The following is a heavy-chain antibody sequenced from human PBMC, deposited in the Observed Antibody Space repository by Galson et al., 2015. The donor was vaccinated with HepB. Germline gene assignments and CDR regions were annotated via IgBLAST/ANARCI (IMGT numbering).Heavy chain of an antibody. J-gene: IGHJ4*02. V-gene: IGHV1-18*01. CDR1: GYTFTSYG. CDR3: ARHLSLYYYDSSGYYDY. D-gene: IGHD3-22*01. Sequence: SVKVSCKASGYTFTSYGISWVRQAPGQGLEWMGWISAYNGNTNYAQKLQGRVTMTTDTSTSTAYMELRSLRSDDTAVYYCARHLSLYYYDSSGYYDYWGQGTLVTVSS. CDR2: ISAYNGNT.